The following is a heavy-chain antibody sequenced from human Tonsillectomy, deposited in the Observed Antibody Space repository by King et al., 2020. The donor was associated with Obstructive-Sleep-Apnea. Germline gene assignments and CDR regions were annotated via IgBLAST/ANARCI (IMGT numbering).Heavy chain of an antibody. D-gene: IGHD3-16*02. Sequence: VQLVESGGGLVKPGGSLRLSCAASGFIFSDYYMSWIRQAPGKGLEWVSFISSSSSYTNDADSVKGRFTISRDNAKNLLFLQMNSLRAEDTAVYYCARDAGSLWPPSVDTPFDYWGQGTLVTVSS. CDR1: GFIFSDYY. J-gene: IGHJ4*02. CDR3: ARDAGSLWPPSVDTPFDY. CDR2: ISSSSSYT. V-gene: IGHV3-11*06.